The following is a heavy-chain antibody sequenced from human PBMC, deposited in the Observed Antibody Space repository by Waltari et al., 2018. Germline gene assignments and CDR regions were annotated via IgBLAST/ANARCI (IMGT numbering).Heavy chain of an antibody. Sequence: QVHLVQSGAEVKKPGASVKVSCKASGYTFTNHAIHWVRQAPGHRLEWLGWINVYNGNTIYSQEVHGRVTITRDTSATTVNMELSSLRSDDMAVYYCARASRRGYYYDSSGYFQEHYFDYWGQGALVTVSS. V-gene: IGHV1-3*03. CDR2: INVYNGNT. D-gene: IGHD3-22*01. J-gene: IGHJ4*02. CDR3: ARASRRGYYYDSSGYFQEHYFDY. CDR1: GYTFTNHA.